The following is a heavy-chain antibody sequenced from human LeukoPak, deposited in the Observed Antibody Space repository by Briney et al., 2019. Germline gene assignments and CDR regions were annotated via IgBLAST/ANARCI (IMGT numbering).Heavy chain of an antibody. J-gene: IGHJ6*03. Sequence: GASVKVSCKASGGTFSSYAISWVRQAPGQGLEWMGGIIPIFGTANYAQKFQGRVTITTDESTSTAYMELSSLRSEDTAVYYCASLYSSPSGAYYYYMDVWGKGTTVTVSS. CDR2: IIPIFGTA. CDR3: ASLYSSPSGAYYYYMDV. V-gene: IGHV1-69*05. D-gene: IGHD6-6*01. CDR1: GGTFSSYA.